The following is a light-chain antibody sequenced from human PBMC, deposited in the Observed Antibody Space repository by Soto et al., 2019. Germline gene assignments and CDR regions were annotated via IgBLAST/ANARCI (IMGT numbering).Light chain of an antibody. CDR2: GAS. CDR3: QQYGTATKWT. V-gene: IGKV3-20*01. J-gene: IGKJ1*01. Sequence: ELGITQLPSVLHLSPEDRAALSCKASQSVHNFLAWYQPRPGQAPRLLIYGASNRAAGIPDRFSGSGSGTDFTLTISSREPDDFALYYSQQYGTATKWTFGEG. CDR1: QSVHNF.